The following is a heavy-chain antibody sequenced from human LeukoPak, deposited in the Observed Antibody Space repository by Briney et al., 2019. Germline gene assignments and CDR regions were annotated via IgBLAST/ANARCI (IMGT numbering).Heavy chain of an antibody. CDR3: AKDDNYIRFLS. V-gene: IGHV3-23*01. CDR1: GFTFSSYG. J-gene: IGHJ5*02. D-gene: IGHD3-16*01. CDR2: INWNGGST. Sequence: GGTLRLSCAASGFTFSSYGMSWVRQAPGKGLEWVSGINWNGGSTGYADSVKGRFTISRDNSKNTLYLQMNSLRAEDTAVYYCAKDDNYIRFLSWGQGTLVTVSS.